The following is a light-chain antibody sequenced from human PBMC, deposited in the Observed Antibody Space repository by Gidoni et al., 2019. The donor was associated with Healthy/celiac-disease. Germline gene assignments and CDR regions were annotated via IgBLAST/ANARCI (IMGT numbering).Light chain of an antibody. CDR2: GAS. CDR1: QSVSSN. J-gene: IGKJ4*01. Sequence: EILMPQSPAPLSVSPGERATLSCSASQSVSSNLAWYQQKPGQAPRLLIYGASTRATGIPARFSGSGSGTEFTLTISSLQSEDFAVYYCQQYNNWLTFGGGTKVEIK. V-gene: IGKV3-15*01. CDR3: QQYNNWLT.